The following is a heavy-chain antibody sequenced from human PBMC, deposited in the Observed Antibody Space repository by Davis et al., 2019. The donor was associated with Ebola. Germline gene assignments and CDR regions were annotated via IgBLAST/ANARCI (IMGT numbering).Heavy chain of an antibody. D-gene: IGHD3-3*01. J-gene: IGHJ4*02. CDR3: ARLHEYRYYDFWSGHYYFDY. V-gene: IGHV4-4*07. CDR1: GGSISSYY. Sequence: PGASLSLSCTVSGGSISSYYWSWIRQPAGKGLERIGRIYTSGSTNYNPSLKSRVTMSVDTSKNQFSLKLSSVTAADTAVYYCARLHEYRYYDFWSGHYYFDYWGQGTLVTVSS. CDR2: IYTSGST.